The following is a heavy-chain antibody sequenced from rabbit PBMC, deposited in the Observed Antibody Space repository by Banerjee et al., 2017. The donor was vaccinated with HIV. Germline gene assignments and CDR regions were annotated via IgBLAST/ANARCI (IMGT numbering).Heavy chain of an antibody. D-gene: IGHD6-1*01. V-gene: IGHV1S40*01. J-gene: IGHJ6*01. CDR1: GFSFSSNYW. Sequence: QSLEESGGDLVKPGASLTPTCTASGFSFSSNYWICWVRQAPGKGLEWIGCIYAGSSGTTYYASWAKGRFTISKTSSTTVTLQMTSLTAADTATYFCARRKEFAPYIGYAYALYYGMDLWGPGTLVTVS. CDR2: IYAGSSGTT. CDR3: ARRKEFAPYIGYAYALYYGMDL.